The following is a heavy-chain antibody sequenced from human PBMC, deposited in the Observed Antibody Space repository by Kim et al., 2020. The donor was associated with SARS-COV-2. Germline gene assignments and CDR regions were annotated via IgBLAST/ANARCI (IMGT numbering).Heavy chain of an antibody. CDR3: ARDTWFGESVYYYYGMDV. V-gene: IGHV4-34*01. CDR1: GGSFSGYY. CDR2: INHSGST. J-gene: IGHJ6*02. Sequence: SETLSLTCAVYGGSFSGYYWSWIRQPPGKGLEWIGEINHSGSTNYNPSLKSRVTISVDTSKNQFSLKLSSVTAADTAVYYCARDTWFGESVYYYYGMDVWGQGTTGTVSS. D-gene: IGHD3-10*01.